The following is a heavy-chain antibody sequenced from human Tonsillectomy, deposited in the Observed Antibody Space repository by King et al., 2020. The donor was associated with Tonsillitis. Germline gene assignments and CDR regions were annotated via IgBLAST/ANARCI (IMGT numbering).Heavy chain of an antibody. V-gene: IGHV1-69*05. Sequence: QLVQSGAEVKKPGSSVKVSCKASGGTFNTYAISWVRQAPGQGLEWMGVIIPIFGTANYAQKFQGRVTISTDESTSTAYMELSSLRSEDTAVYYCARGIVATIRGYYFDYWGQGTRVTVSS. CDR3: ARGIVATIRGYYFDY. J-gene: IGHJ4*02. D-gene: IGHD5-12*01. CDR1: GGTFNTYA. CDR2: IIPIFGTA.